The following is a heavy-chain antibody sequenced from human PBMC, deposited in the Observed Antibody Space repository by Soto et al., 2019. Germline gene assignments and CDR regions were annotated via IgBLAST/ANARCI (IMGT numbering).Heavy chain of an antibody. CDR3: ARDWLLPYYYYGMDV. V-gene: IGHV4-34*01. CDR2: INHSGST. CDR1: GGSFSGYY. Sequence: SETLSLTCAVYGGSFSGYYWSWIRQPPGKGLEWIGEINHSGSTNYNPSLKSRVTISVDTSKNQFSLKLSSVTAADTAVYYCARDWLLPYYYYGMDVWGQGTTVTVSS. J-gene: IGHJ6*02. D-gene: IGHD3-9*01.